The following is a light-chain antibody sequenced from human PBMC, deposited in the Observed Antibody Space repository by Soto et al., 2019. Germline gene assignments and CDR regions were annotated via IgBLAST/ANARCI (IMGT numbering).Light chain of an antibody. CDR3: QQYYSYPLT. CDR1: QGISSY. J-gene: IGKJ4*01. Sequence: AIRMTQSPSSFSASTGDRVTITCRASQGISSYLAWYQQKPVKAPKLLIYAASTLQSGVPSRFSGSGSGTDFTLTISCLQSEDFATYYCQQYYSYPLTFCGGTKVEIK. CDR2: AAS. V-gene: IGKV1-8*01.